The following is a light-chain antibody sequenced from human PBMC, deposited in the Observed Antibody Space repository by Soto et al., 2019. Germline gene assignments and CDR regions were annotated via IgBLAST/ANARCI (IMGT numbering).Light chain of an antibody. CDR1: QSISIY. V-gene: IGKV1-39*01. J-gene: IGKJ4*01. CDR2: GAS. CDR3: QQSYNTPVT. Sequence: DIQMTQSPSSLSASVGDRVTITCRASQSISIYLNWYQQKPGKAPKLLINGASSLQSGVPSRFSGSGSAADFALTISSLQPEDFATYYCQQSYNTPVTFGGGTKVEIK.